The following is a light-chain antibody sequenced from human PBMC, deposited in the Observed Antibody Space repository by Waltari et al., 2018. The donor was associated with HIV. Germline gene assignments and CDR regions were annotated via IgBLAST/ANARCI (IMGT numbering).Light chain of an antibody. CDR3: QQQSSSVT. CDR2: GTS. J-gene: IGKJ4*01. Sequence: EIVMTQSPATLSVSLGETTTLSCEASQNIGYNLAWYQQKFGRPPSLLLYGTSTRATGVPVRFSGSGSGTNFTLTIKTVQPDDSGIYFCQQQSSSVTFGGGTKVEVK. CDR1: QNIGYN. V-gene: IGKV3D-15*01.